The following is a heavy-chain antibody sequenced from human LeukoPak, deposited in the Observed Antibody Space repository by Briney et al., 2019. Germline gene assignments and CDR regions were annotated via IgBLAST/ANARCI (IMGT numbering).Heavy chain of an antibody. V-gene: IGHV3-23*01. CDR1: GFTFSSYA. D-gene: IGHD6-6*01. CDR2: ISGSGGST. Sequence: GGSLRLSCAASGFTFSSYAMSWVRQAPGKGLEWVSAISGSGGSTYYADSVKGRFTISRDNSKNTLYLQMNSLRAEDTAVYYCASQYSSSVPYYYYYMDVWGKGTTVTVSS. CDR3: ASQYSSSVPYYYYYMDV. J-gene: IGHJ6*03.